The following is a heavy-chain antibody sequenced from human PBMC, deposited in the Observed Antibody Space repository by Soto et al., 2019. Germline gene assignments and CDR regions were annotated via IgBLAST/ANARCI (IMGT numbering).Heavy chain of an antibody. Sequence: PGASLRLSCSASGFTFSDYYMSWIRQAPGKGLEWVSYISSSGSTIYYADSVKGRFTISRDNAKNSLYLQMNSLRAEDTAVYYCARDMSYYGSGSSLVLGWGQGTLVTVSS. CDR1: GFTFSDYY. V-gene: IGHV3-11*01. D-gene: IGHD3-10*01. CDR3: ARDMSYYGSGSSLVLG. CDR2: ISSSGSTI. J-gene: IGHJ4*02.